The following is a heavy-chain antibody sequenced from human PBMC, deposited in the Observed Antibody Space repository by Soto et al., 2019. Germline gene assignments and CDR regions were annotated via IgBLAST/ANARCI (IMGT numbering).Heavy chain of an antibody. D-gene: IGHD2-15*01. CDR3: AGGDNYYALGV. J-gene: IGHJ6*02. CDR2: ISYDGSNK. CDR1: GSTFSNYI. Sequence: QLQLVESGGGVVQPGRSLRLSCVASGSTFSNYIMHWVRQAPGKGLEWVAFISYDGSNKDYADSVEGRFTISRDNSKSTLYLQLSSLRPEDTAVYYCAGGDNYYALGVWGQGTTVTVSS. V-gene: IGHV3-30-3*01.